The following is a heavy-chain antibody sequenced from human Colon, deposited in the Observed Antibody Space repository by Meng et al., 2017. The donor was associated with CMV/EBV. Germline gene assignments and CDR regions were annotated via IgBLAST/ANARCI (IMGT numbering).Heavy chain of an antibody. CDR1: GYSISRGYS. Sequence: SETLSLTCNVSGYSISRGYSWGWVRQSPGGGLEWVGSILHSGSTYYNSSLKSRVIISVETSKNQFSLNLKSVTAADTAVYYCARGMVRGVTPPLDWFEPWGQGTLVTVSS. J-gene: IGHJ5*02. CDR2: ILHSGST. V-gene: IGHV4-38-2*02. CDR3: ARGMVRGVTPPLDWFEP. D-gene: IGHD3-10*01.